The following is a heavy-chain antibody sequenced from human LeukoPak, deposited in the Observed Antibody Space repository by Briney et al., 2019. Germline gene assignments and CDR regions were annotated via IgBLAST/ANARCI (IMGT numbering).Heavy chain of an antibody. Sequence: SETLSLTCAVYGGSFSGYYWSWIRQPPGKGLEWIGEINHSGSTNYNPSLKSRVTISVDTSKNQFSLKLSSVTAADTAVYYCARGRSYGLGSTYYYYYYYMDVWGKGTTVTVSS. V-gene: IGHV4-34*01. CDR1: GGSFSGYY. CDR2: INHSGST. J-gene: IGHJ6*03. D-gene: IGHD5-18*01. CDR3: ARGRSYGLGSTYYYYYYYMDV.